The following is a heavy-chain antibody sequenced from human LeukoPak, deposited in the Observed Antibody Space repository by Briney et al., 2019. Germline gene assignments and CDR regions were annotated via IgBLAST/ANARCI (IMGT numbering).Heavy chain of an antibody. D-gene: IGHD4-17*01. CDR1: GFTFSDHW. V-gene: IGHV3-7*01. J-gene: IGHJ4*02. CDR2: IKQDGSDK. CDR3: AKSSLGGDYGDYRPFDY. Sequence: GGSLRLSCAASGFTFSDHWMTWVRQAPGKGLEWVANIKQDGSDKYCVDSVKGRFTISRDNAKNSLYLQMNSLRAEDAAVYYCAKSSLGGDYGDYRPFDYWGQGILVTV.